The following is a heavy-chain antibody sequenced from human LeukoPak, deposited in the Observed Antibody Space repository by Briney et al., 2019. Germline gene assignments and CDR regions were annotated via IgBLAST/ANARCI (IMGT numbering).Heavy chain of an antibody. CDR3: AKKGYYDGSGYYMYYFDH. J-gene: IGHJ4*02. CDR2: ISGSGGST. CDR1: RFTFSTYA. D-gene: IGHD3-22*01. V-gene: IGHV3-23*01. Sequence: GGSLRLSCAASRFTFSTYAMSWVRQAPGKGLEWVSGISGSGGSTDNADSVKGRFTISRDNSKNTLYLQMNSLRAEDTAVYYCAKKGYYDGSGYYMYYFDHWGQGTLVTVSS.